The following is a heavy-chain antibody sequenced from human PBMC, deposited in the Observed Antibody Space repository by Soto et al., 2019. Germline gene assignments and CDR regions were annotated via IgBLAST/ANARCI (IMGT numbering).Heavy chain of an antibody. CDR3: AAGSLLWFGELLVAPSYYYGMDV. D-gene: IGHD3-10*01. CDR2: IAVGSGNT. Sequence: SVKVSCKASGSTFTSSAVQWVRQARGQRLEWIGRIAVGSGNTDYAQKFHERVTITRDMSTTTAYMELSSLRSEDTAVYYCAAGSLLWFGELLVAPSYYYGMDVWGQGTTVTVSS. J-gene: IGHJ6*02. CDR1: GSTFTSSA. V-gene: IGHV1-58*01.